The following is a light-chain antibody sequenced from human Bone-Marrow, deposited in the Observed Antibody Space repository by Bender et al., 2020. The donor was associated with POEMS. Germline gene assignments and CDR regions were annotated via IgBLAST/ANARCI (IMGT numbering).Light chain of an antibody. V-gene: IGLV2-14*03. Sequence: QYALTQPASVSGSPGQSITISCTGTSSDVGGYDYVSWYRQHPGKVPELIIFDVTSRPSGISNRFSGSKSGNTASLTISGLQSDDEADYYCGSFTRTDAFYVFGTGTTVTVL. CDR2: DVT. CDR1: SSDVGGYDY. CDR3: GSFTRTDAFYV. J-gene: IGLJ1*01.